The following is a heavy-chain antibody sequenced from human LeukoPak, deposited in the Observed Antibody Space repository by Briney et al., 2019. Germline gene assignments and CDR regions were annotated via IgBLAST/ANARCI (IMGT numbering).Heavy chain of an antibody. CDR3: ASLYYFDSSGYYYGKADI. J-gene: IGHJ3*02. CDR2: IYSSGST. Sequence: PSETLSLTCTVSGGSIRSSGYYWGWIRQPPGKGLEWIGSIYSSGSTYYNPSLKSRVTISVDTSKSQFSLKLSSVTAADTAVYYCASLYYFDSSGYYYGKADIWGQGTMVTVSS. V-gene: IGHV4-39*01. D-gene: IGHD3-22*01. CDR1: GGSIRSSGYY.